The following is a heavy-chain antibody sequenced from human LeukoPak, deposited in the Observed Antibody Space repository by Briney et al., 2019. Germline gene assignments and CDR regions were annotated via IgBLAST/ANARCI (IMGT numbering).Heavy chain of an antibody. J-gene: IGHJ4*02. CDR1: GFTFSDYY. V-gene: IGHV3-11*06. Sequence: PGRSLRLSCASSGFTFSDYYMSWISQAPGKGLEWGSHISGSSTYTNYADSVKGRFTISRDNANNSLYLQMNSLTAEDTAVFYCARVGSRGYYFDYWGQGTLVSVSS. D-gene: IGHD1-26*01. CDR3: ARVGSRGYYFDY. CDR2: ISGSSTYT.